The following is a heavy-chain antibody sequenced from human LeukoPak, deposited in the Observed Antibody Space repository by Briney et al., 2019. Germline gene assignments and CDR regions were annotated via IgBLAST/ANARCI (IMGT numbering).Heavy chain of an antibody. CDR1: GGSISSGGYY. CDR2: IYYSGST. J-gene: IGHJ4*02. V-gene: IGHV4-61*08. D-gene: IGHD4-17*01. Sequence: SETLSLTCTVSGGSISSGGYYWSWIRQHPGKGLEWIGYIYYSGSTNYNPSLKSRVTISVDTSKNQFSLKLSSVTAADTAVYYCASGAHDYGDFYFDYWGQGTLVTVSS. CDR3: ASGAHDYGDFYFDY.